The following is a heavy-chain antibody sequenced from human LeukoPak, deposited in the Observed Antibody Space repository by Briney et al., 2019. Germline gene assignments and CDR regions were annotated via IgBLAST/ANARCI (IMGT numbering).Heavy chain of an antibody. D-gene: IGHD3-22*01. CDR3: ARGARPYYSDSSAYLVLAT. CDR1: GGSISSGDYY. J-gene: IGHJ4*02. CDR2: IYYSGST. Sequence: PSQTLSLTCTVSGGSISSGDYYWSWIRPPPGKGLEWIGYIYYSGSTNYNPSLKSRVTIPVDTSKNQFSLKLTSVTAADTAVYYCARGARPYYSDSSAYLVLATWGQGTLVTVSS. V-gene: IGHV4-30-4*01.